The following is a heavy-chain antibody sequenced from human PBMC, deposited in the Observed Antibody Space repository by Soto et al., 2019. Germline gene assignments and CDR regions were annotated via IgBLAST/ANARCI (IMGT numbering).Heavy chain of an antibody. CDR3: ARDSGAKLSSS. J-gene: IGHJ4*02. CDR1: GGTFSSYR. V-gene: IGHV1-69*01. Sequence: QVQLVLSGAEMRRPGSSVKVSCKASGGTFSSYRINWVRQAPGQGLEWVGGIVPIYRTADYAQKFQGRVTITADESARTAYMELRGLKSQDTAVYYCARDSGAKLSSSWGQGTLVTVSS. CDR2: IVPIYRTA. D-gene: IGHD6-13*01.